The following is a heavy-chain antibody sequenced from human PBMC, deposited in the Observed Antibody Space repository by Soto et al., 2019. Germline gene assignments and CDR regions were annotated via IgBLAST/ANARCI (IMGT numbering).Heavy chain of an antibody. Sequence: ASVKVSCKASGYTFTGYYMHWVRQAPGQGLEWMGWINPNSGGTNYAQKFQGWVTMTRDTSISTAYMELSRLRSDDTAVYYCARAPGYSYGLPYFDYWGQGTLVTVS. CDR3: ARAPGYSYGLPYFDY. CDR1: GYTFTGYY. CDR2: INPNSGGT. J-gene: IGHJ4*02. D-gene: IGHD5-18*01. V-gene: IGHV1-2*04.